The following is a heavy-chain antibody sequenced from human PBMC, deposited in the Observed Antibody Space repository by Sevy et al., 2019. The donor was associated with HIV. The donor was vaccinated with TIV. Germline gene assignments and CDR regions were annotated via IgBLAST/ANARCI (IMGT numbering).Heavy chain of an antibody. D-gene: IGHD2-8*01. Sequence: GGSLRLSCAASGFTFSKYSMSWVRQPPGKGLEWVSTLSFGCGVINHADSVKGRFTISGDNSKNSLYLQMNNLGAEETSVYYCAGEGCTKPNDYLGQGTLVTGSS. CDR3: AGEGCTKPNDY. CDR1: GFTFSKYS. CDR2: LSFGCGVI. V-gene: IGHV3-23*01. J-gene: IGHJ4*02.